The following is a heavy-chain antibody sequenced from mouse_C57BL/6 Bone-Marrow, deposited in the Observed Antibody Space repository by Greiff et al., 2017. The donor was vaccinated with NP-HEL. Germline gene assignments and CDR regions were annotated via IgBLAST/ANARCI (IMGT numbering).Heavy chain of an antibody. Sequence: QVQLQQSGAELVKPGASVKISCKASGYAFSSYWMNWVKQRPGKGLEWIGQIYPGDGDTNYNGKFKGKATLTADKSSSTAYMQLSSLTSEDSAVYFCGRRDCVGGFDYWGQGTTLTVSS. CDR1: GYAFSSYW. J-gene: IGHJ2*01. CDR2: IYPGDGDT. V-gene: IGHV1-80*01. CDR3: GRRDCVGGFDY. D-gene: IGHD3-3*01.